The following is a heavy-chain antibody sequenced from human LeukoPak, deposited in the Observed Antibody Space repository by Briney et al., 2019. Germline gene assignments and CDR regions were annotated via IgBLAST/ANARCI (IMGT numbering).Heavy chain of an antibody. J-gene: IGHJ1*01. D-gene: IGHD2-15*01. CDR2: ISAYNGNT. Sequence: GASVKVSCKASGYTFTSYGISWVRQAPGQGLEWMGWISAYNGNTNYAQKLQGRVTMTTDTSTSTAYMELRSLRSDDTAVYYCAREELGYCGGGSCYVFAYFQHWGQGTLVTVSS. CDR1: GYTFTSYG. V-gene: IGHV1-18*01. CDR3: AREELGYCGGGSCYVFAYFQH.